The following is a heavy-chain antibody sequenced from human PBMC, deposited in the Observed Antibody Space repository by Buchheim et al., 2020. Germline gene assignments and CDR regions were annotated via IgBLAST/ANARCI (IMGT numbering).Heavy chain of an antibody. V-gene: IGHV4-30-4*01. J-gene: IGHJ5*02. Sequence: VQLQESGPGLVKPSQTLSLSCSVTGASINGDDFFWGWIRQTPGKALEWIGYIHYRGITDYNPSLKSRLSMSVDSSKKLFSMNLTSVTAADTAVYFCVRDQSGGSSWGHNWFDPWGQGTL. D-gene: IGHD2-15*01. CDR2: IHYRGIT. CDR1: GASINGDDFF. CDR3: VRDQSGGSSWGHNWFDP.